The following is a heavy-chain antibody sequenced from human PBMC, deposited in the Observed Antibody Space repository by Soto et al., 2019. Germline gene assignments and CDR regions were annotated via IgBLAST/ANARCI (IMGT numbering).Heavy chain of an antibody. D-gene: IGHD6-6*01. CDR1: GGSISRNSYF. CDR3: ARSKGETRLDY. Sequence: TLSLTCTVSGGSISRNSYFWDWIRQPPGKGLEWIGSIYYTGSPYYNSSLKSRVTISVDTSKNQFSLKLSSVTAADTAVYYCARSKGETRLDYWGQGTLVTVSS. V-gene: IGHV4-39*01. CDR2: IYYTGSP. J-gene: IGHJ4*02.